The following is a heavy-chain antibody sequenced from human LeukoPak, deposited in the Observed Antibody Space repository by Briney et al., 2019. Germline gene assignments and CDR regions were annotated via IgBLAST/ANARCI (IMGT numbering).Heavy chain of an antibody. CDR1: GFTFSSYW. V-gene: IGHV4-59*04. J-gene: IGHJ4*02. Sequence: GSLRLSCAASGFTFSSYWMSWVRQPPGKGLEWIGSIYYSGSTYYNPSLKSRVTISVDTSKNQFSLRLNSVTAADTAMYYCVKSGGYGLIDYWGQGTLVTVSS. CDR2: IYYSGST. D-gene: IGHD1-26*01. CDR3: VKSGGYGLIDY.